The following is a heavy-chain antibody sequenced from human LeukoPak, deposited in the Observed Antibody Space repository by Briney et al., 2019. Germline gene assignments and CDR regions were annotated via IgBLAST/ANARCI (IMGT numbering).Heavy chain of an antibody. J-gene: IGHJ4*02. V-gene: IGHV1-46*01. Sequence: ASVKVSCKASGYTFTSYYMHWVRQAPGQGLEWMGIINPSGGSTSYAQKFQGRVTMTRDTSTSTVYMELSSLRYEDTAVYYCARDPRYLRYDSDNNAYPYYWGQGTLVTVSS. CDR3: ARDPRYLRYDSDNNAYPYY. D-gene: IGHD3-22*01. CDR1: GYTFTSYY. CDR2: INPSGGST.